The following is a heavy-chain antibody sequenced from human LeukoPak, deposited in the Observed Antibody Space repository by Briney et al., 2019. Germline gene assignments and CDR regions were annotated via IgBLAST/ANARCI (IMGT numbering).Heavy chain of an antibody. J-gene: IGHJ4*02. CDR2: ISPIFGTA. Sequence: ASVTVSCKASGGTFSSYAISWVRQAPGQGREWMGGISPIFGTANYAQKFQGRVTITADESTSTAYMELSSLRSEDTAVYYCARVVSGRYYFDYWGQGTLVTVSS. CDR3: ARVVSGRYYFDY. V-gene: IGHV1-69*13. CDR1: GGTFSSYA. D-gene: IGHD3-16*02.